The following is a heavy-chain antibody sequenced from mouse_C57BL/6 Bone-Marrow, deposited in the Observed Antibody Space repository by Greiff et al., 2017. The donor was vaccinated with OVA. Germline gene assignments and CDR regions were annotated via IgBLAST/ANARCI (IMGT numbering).Heavy chain of an antibody. D-gene: IGHD2-4*01. V-gene: IGHV10-1*01. CDR2: IRSKSNNYAT. J-gene: IGHJ4*01. CDR1: GFSFNTYA. CDR3: VHYDYDGYAMDY. Sequence: EVQLVESGGGLVQPKGSLKLSCAASGFSFNTYAMNWVRQAPGKGLEWVARIRSKSNNYATYYADSVKDRFTISRDDSESMLYLQMNNLKTEDTAMYYCVHYDYDGYAMDYWGQGTSVTVSS.